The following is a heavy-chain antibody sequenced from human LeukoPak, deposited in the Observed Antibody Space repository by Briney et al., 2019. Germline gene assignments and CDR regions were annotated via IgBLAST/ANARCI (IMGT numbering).Heavy chain of an antibody. Sequence: PSETLFLTCTVSGGSISSYYWSWIRQPPGKGLEWIGYIYYSGSTNYNPSLKSRVTISVDTSKNQFSLKLSSVTAADTAVYYCARQRKWMATTSSFDYWGQGTLVTVSS. D-gene: IGHD5-24*01. J-gene: IGHJ4*02. CDR3: ARQRKWMATTSSFDY. CDR1: GGSISSYY. CDR2: IYYSGST. V-gene: IGHV4-59*08.